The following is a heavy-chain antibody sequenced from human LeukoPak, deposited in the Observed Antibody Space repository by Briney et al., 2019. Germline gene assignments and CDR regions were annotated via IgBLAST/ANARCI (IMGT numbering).Heavy chain of an antibody. CDR3: ASYYDFWSGYYTYYFDY. V-gene: IGHV3-21*01. CDR2: VSSSSSYI. Sequence: GGSLRLSCAASGFTFSSYSMNWVRQAPGKGLEWVSSVSSSSSYIYYADSVKGRFTISRDNAKNSLYLQMNSLRAEDTAVYYCASYYDFWSGYYTYYFDYWGQGTLVTVSS. D-gene: IGHD3-3*01. J-gene: IGHJ4*02. CDR1: GFTFSSYS.